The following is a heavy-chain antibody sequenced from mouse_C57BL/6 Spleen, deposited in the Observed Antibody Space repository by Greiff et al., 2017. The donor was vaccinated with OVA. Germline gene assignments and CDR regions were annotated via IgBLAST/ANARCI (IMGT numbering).Heavy chain of an antibody. J-gene: IGHJ3*01. Sequence: VQLQQSGPGLVQPSQSLSITCTVSGFSFTSYGVHWVRQSPGKGLEWLGVIWSGGSTDYNAAFISRLSISKDNSKSQVFFKMNSLQADDTAIYYCARIGSSLAYWGQGTLVTVSA. CDR2: IWSGGST. V-gene: IGHV2-2*01. CDR3: ARIGSSLAY. CDR1: GFSFTSYG. D-gene: IGHD1-1*01.